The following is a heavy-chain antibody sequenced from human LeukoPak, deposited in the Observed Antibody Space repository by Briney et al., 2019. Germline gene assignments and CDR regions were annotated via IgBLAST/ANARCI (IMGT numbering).Heavy chain of an antibody. CDR1: GFTFSSYA. V-gene: IGHV3-23*01. J-gene: IGHJ4*02. CDR2: ISGSGGST. CDR3: AKDSHSITNPSGPFDY. Sequence: PGGALRLSCAASGFTFSSYAMSWVRQAPGKGLEWVSAISGSGGSTYYADSVKGRFTISRDNSKNTLYLQMNSLRAEDTAVYYCAKDSHSITNPSGPFDYWGQGTLVTVSS. D-gene: IGHD3-3*01.